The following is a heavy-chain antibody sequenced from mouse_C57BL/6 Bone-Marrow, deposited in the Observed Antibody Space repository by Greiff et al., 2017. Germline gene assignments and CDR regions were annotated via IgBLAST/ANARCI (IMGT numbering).Heavy chain of an antibody. D-gene: IGHD2-3*01. Sequence: EVQLQQSGAELVRPGASVKLSCTASGFNIKDDYMHWVKQRPEQGLEWIGWIDPENGDTEYASKFQGKATITADTSSNTAYLQLSSLTSEDTAVYYGTTDGWGFAYWGQGTLVTVSA. CDR2: IDPENGDT. V-gene: IGHV14-4*01. CDR1: GFNIKDDY. J-gene: IGHJ3*01. CDR3: TTDGWGFAY.